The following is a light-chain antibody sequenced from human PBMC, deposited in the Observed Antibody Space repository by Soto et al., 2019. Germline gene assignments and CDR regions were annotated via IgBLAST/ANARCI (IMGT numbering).Light chain of an antibody. CDR1: QSVSSSY. CDR2: GAS. V-gene: IGKV3-20*01. CDR3: QQYGSSPGFT. J-gene: IGKJ3*01. Sequence: EIVLTQSPGTLSLSPGERATLSCRAIQSVSSSYLAWYQQKPGQAPRLLIYGASSRATGIPDRFSGSGSGTDFTLTISRLEPEDFAVYYCQQYGSSPGFTFGPGTKVDIK.